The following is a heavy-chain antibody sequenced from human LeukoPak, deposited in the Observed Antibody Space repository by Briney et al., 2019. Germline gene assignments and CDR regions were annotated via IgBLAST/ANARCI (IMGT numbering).Heavy chain of an antibody. Sequence: SETLSLTCAVYGGSFSGYYWSWIRQPPGKGLEWIGEINHSGSTNYNPSLKSRVTISVGTSKNQFSLKLSSVTAADTAVYYCARVYYDSSGYFDYWGQGALVTVSS. J-gene: IGHJ4*02. CDR3: ARVYYDSSGYFDY. CDR1: GGSFSGYY. CDR2: INHSGST. D-gene: IGHD3-22*01. V-gene: IGHV4-34*01.